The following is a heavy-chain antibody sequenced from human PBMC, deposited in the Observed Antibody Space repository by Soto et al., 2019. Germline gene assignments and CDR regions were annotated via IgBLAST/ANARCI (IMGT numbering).Heavy chain of an antibody. CDR1: GGSISSYC. D-gene: IGHD6-13*01. Sequence: SETLSLTCTVSGGSISSYCWSWIRQPPGKGLEWIGYIYYSGSTNYNPSLKSRVTISVDTSKNQFSLKLSSVTAADTAVYYCATGYSSPGDFDYWGQGTLVTVSS. V-gene: IGHV4-59*01. J-gene: IGHJ4*02. CDR2: IYYSGST. CDR3: ATGYSSPGDFDY.